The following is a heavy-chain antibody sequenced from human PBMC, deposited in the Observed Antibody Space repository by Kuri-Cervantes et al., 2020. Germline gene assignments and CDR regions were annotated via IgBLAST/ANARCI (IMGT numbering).Heavy chain of an antibody. Sequence: GESLKISCAASGLTFSSYGMHWVRQAPGKGLEWVAFIRYDGSNKYYADSVKGRFTISRDNSKNTLYLQMNSLRAEDTAVYYCAKDQYCSSTRCSKEYFQHWGQGTLVTVSS. CDR2: IRYDGSNK. J-gene: IGHJ1*01. D-gene: IGHD2-2*01. CDR3: AKDQYCSSTRCSKEYFQH. CDR1: GLTFSSYG. V-gene: IGHV3-30*02.